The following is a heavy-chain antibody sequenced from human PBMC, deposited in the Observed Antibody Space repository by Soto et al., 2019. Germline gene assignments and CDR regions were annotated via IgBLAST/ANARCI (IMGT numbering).Heavy chain of an antibody. V-gene: IGHV4-59*01. CDR1: GGSISSYY. CDR3: ARGIAVAGTSGSYSDLIDY. J-gene: IGHJ4*02. CDR2: IYYSGST. Sequence: PSETLSLTCTVSGGSISSYYWSWTRQPPGKGLEWIGYIYYSGSTNYNPSLKSRVTISVDTSKNQFSLKLSSVTAADTAVYYCARGIAVAGTSGSYSDLIDYWGQGTLVTVSS. D-gene: IGHD6-19*01.